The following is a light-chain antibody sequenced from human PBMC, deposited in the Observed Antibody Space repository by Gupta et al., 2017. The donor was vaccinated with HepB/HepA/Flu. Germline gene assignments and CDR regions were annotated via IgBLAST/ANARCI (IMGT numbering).Light chain of an antibody. J-gene: IGLJ2*01. CDR3: AAGDDSRNGVV. Sequence: QSVLTQPPSASGTPGQRVTISCSGSSANIGRNTVNWYQQLPGTAPKLLIYSNNKRLSGVPDRFSGSKSGTSASVAISGLQAEDEADYYCAAGDDSRNGVVFGGGTKLTVL. CDR2: SNN. CDR1: SANIGRNT. V-gene: IGLV1-44*01.